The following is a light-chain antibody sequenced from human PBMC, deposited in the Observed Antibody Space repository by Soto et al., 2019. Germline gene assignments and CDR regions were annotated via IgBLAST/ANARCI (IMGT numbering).Light chain of an antibody. CDR3: QKCKDWPLT. CDR1: QSVSSY. Sequence: ESVLTQSPATLSVSRVERATLSCRASQSVSSYLAWDRRRPGQAPRLLIYGASTRASGIPARFSGSGSGTEITLTISSMQSEDFAVYYCQKCKDWPLTFGGGTKVDIK. J-gene: IGKJ4*01. CDR2: GAS. V-gene: IGKV3-15*01.